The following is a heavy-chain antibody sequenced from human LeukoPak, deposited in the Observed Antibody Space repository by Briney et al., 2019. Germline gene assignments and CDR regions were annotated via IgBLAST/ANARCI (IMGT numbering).Heavy chain of an antibody. CDR3: ATGRSIRYFDY. J-gene: IGHJ4*02. V-gene: IGHV4-59*08. CDR2: IHYSGTT. CDR1: GVSIFSYY. D-gene: IGHD3-9*01. Sequence: SETLSLTCTVSGVSIFSYYWTWIRQPPGQGLEWIGYIHYSGTTNYNPSLKSRVSISIDTSNSQFSLKLTSATAADTAIYYCATGRSIRYFDYWGQGTLLSVSS.